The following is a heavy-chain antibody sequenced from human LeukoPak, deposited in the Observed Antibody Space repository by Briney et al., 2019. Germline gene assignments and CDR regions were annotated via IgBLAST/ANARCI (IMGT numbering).Heavy chain of an antibody. D-gene: IGHD2-2*01. CDR1: GFTFSSYA. Sequence: GRSLRLSCAASGFTFSSYAMHWVRQAPGKGLEWVAVISYDGSNKYYADSVKGRFTISRDNSKNTLYLQMNSLRAEDTAVYYCARDPQPAAKSNWFDPWGQGTLVTVSS. V-gene: IGHV3-30*01. J-gene: IGHJ5*02. CDR2: ISYDGSNK. CDR3: ARDPQPAAKSNWFDP.